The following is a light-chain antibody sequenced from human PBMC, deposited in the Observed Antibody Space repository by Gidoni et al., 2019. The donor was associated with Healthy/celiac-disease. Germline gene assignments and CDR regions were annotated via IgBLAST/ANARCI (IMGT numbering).Light chain of an antibody. CDR1: PDISNY. Sequence: DIQLTQSPSSLPASVGDRVTITCQASPDISNYLNWYQQKPGKAPKLLIYDASNLETGVPSRFSGSGSGTDFTFTISSLQPEDIATYYCQQYDNLPWTFGQGTKVGIK. CDR3: QQYDNLPWT. J-gene: IGKJ1*01. CDR2: DAS. V-gene: IGKV1-33*01.